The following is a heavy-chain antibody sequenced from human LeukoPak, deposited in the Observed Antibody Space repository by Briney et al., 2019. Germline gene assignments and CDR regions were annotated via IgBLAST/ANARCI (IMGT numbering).Heavy chain of an antibody. Sequence: GGSLRLSCAASGFTVSDNYMSWVRQAPGKGLEWVSVMYSGGDAYYANSVKGRFTFSRDISKNTLFLQMNGLTTEDTAMYYCARDAPQVPAAGVLASWGQGTLVTVSS. CDR1: GFTVSDNY. J-gene: IGHJ5*02. CDR3: ARDAPQVPAAGVLAS. D-gene: IGHD6-13*01. V-gene: IGHV3-53*01. CDR2: MYSGGDA.